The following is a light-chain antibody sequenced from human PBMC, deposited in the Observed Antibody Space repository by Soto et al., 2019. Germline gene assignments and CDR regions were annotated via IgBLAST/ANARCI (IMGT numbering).Light chain of an antibody. CDR2: KAS. Sequence: DIQMTQSPSTLSASIGDRVTITCRASQSINNWLAWYQQKPGKAPKVLIYKASSLESGVPSRFSGSESGTEFTLAINSLQPDDFATYYCQQHDTYPFTFGPGTKVDIK. V-gene: IGKV1-5*03. CDR1: QSINNW. J-gene: IGKJ3*01. CDR3: QQHDTYPFT.